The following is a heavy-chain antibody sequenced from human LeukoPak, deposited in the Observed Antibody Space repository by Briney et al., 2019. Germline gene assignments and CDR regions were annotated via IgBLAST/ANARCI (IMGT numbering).Heavy chain of an antibody. D-gene: IGHD3-10*01. J-gene: IGHJ4*02. V-gene: IGHV3-33*01. CDR2: IWYDGSNK. Sequence: GGSLRLSCAASGFTFSSYGMHWVRQAPGRGLEWVVVIWYDGSNKYYADSVKGRFTISRDNSKNTLYLQMNSLRAEDTAVYYCASTPRLLWFGETDYWGQGTLVTVSS. CDR3: ASTPRLLWFGETDY. CDR1: GFTFSSYG.